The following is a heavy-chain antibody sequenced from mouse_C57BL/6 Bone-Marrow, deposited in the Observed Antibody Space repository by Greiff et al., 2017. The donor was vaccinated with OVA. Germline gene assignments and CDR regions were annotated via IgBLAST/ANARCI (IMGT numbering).Heavy chain of an antibody. Sequence: VHLVESGAELVRPGASVTLSCKASGYTFTDYEMHWVKQTPVHGLEWIGAIDPETGGTAYNQKFKGKAILTADKSSSTAYMELRSLTSEDSAVYYCTRGDYYGSSYWYFDVWGTGTTVTVSS. D-gene: IGHD1-1*01. CDR3: TRGDYYGSSYWYFDV. CDR2: IDPETGGT. CDR1: GYTFTDYE. V-gene: IGHV1-15*01. J-gene: IGHJ1*03.